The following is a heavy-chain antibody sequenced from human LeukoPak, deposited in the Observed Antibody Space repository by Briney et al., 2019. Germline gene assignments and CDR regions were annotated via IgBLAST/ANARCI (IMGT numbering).Heavy chain of an antibody. J-gene: IGHJ4*02. CDR1: GFTFSSYS. D-gene: IGHD6-19*01. V-gene: IGHV3-21*01. CDR2: ISSSSSYI. CDR3: ARDSRVAGPFDY. Sequence: GGSLRLSCAASGFTFSSYSMNWVRQAPGKGPEWVSSISSSSSYIYYADSVKGRFTISRDNAKNSLYLQMNSLRAEDTAVYYCARDSRVAGPFDYWGQGTLVTVSS.